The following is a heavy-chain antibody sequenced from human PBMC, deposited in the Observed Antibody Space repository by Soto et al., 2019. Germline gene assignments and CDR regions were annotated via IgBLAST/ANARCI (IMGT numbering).Heavy chain of an antibody. CDR1: GGTFSSYA. J-gene: IGHJ6*02. V-gene: IGHV1-69*13. CDR2: IIPIFGTA. CDR3: AGPIPNQPHYYYYYYGMDV. Sequence: SVKVSCKASGGTFSSYAISWVRQAPGQGLEWMGGIIPIFGTANYAQKFQGRVTITADESTSTAYMELSSLRSEDTAVYYCAGPIPNQPHYYYYYYGMDVWGQGTTVTVS. D-gene: IGHD2-2*01.